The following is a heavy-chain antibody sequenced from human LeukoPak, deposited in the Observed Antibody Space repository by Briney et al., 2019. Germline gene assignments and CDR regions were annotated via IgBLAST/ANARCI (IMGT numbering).Heavy chain of an antibody. CDR1: GYTFTGYF. V-gene: IGHV1-2*02. J-gene: IGHJ4*02. CDR3: ARDLIRYYYDNSGYSDY. CDR2: INPNSGGT. Sequence: GASVKVSCKASGYTFTGYFIHWVRQAPGQGLEWIGWINPNSGGTHYAQTFQGRVTMLRARSISTAYMELRSLRSDDTAVYYCARDLIRYYYDNSGYSDYWGQGTLVTVSS. D-gene: IGHD3-22*01.